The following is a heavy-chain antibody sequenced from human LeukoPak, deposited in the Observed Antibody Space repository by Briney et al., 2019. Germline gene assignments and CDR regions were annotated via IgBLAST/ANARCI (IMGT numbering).Heavy chain of an antibody. CDR3: GRLVVGTKYFDS. J-gene: IGHJ4*02. D-gene: IGHD2-15*01. V-gene: IGHV3-23*01. Sequence: GGSLRLSCAASGFTFSSYAMSWVRQAPGKGLEWVSAISGSGGSTYYADSAKGRFTISRDNSKNTLYLQMNSLRAEDTAVYYCGRLVVGTKYFDSWGQGTLVTVSS. CDR1: GFTFSSYA. CDR2: ISGSGGST.